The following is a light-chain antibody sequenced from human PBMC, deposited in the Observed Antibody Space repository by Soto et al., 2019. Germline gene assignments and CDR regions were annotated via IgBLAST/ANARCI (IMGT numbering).Light chain of an antibody. CDR3: QQYGSSPWT. CDR2: GAS. V-gene: IGKV3-20*01. J-gene: IGKJ1*01. Sequence: VLTQSPGTLSLSPGERATLSCRASQSISSTYLAWYQQKPGQAPRLLIYGASSRATGIPDRFSGSGSGTDFTLTISRLEPEDFAVYYCQQYGSSPWTFGQGTKVDI. CDR1: QSISSTY.